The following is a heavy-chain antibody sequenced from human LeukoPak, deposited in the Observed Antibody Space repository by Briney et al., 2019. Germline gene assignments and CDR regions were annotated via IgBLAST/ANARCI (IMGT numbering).Heavy chain of an antibody. V-gene: IGHV3-23*01. CDR2: ISGSGGST. J-gene: IGHJ5*02. CDR3: ANYCSYCPFDP. D-gene: IGHD2-15*01. Sequence: GGSLRLSCAASGFTFSSYAMSWVRQAPGKGLEWVSAISGSGGSTYYAASVKGRFTISRDNSKNTLYLQMNSLRAEDTAVYYCANYCSYCPFDPWGRGTLVTVSS. CDR1: GFTFSSYA.